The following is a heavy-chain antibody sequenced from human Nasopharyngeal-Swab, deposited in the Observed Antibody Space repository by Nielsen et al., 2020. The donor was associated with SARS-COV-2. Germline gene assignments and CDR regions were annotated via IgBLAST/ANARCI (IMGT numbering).Heavy chain of an antibody. CDR2: IIPIFGTA. CDR1: GGTFSSYA. CDR3: ARARYSSSWYEYYYYYYGMDV. J-gene: IGHJ6*02. V-gene: IGHV1-69*13. Sequence: SVKVSCKASGGTFSSYAISWVRQAPGQGLEWMGGIIPIFGTANYAQKFQGRVTITADESTSTAYMELSSLRSEDTAVYYCARARYSSSWYEYYYYYYGMDVWGQGATVTVSS. D-gene: IGHD6-13*01.